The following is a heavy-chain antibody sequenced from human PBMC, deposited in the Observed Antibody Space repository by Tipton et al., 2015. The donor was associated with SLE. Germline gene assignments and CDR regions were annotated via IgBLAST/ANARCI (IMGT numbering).Heavy chain of an antibody. CDR1: GFTFSSYA. V-gene: IGHV3-30-3*01. CDR2: ISYDGSNK. CDR3: ARDLITMVPYYMDV. Sequence: SLRLSCAASGFTFSSYAMHWVRQAPGKGLEWVAVISYDGSNKYYADSVKGRFTISRDNSKNTLYLQMNSLRAEDTAVYYCARDLITMVPYYMDVWGKGTTVTVSS. J-gene: IGHJ6*03. D-gene: IGHD3-10*01.